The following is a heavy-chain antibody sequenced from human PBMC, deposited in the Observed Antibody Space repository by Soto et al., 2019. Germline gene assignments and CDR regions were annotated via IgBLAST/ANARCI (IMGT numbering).Heavy chain of an antibody. Sequence: SVKVSCKASGGTFSSYAISWVRQAPGQGLEWMGGIIPIFGTANYAQKFQGRVTITADESTSTAYMELSSLRSEDTAVYYCARDAPNGAYLGVWFDPWGQGTLVTVSS. D-gene: IGHD4-17*01. V-gene: IGHV1-69*13. CDR2: IIPIFGTA. CDR1: GGTFSSYA. CDR3: ARDAPNGAYLGVWFDP. J-gene: IGHJ5*02.